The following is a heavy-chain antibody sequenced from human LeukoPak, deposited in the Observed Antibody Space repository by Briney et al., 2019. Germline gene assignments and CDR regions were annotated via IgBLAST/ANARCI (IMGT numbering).Heavy chain of an antibody. CDR1: GFTFSSYA. Sequence: GGSLRLSCAASGFTFSSYAMHWVRQAPGKGLEWVAVISYDGSNKYYADSVKGRFTISRDNSKNTLYLQMNSLRAEDTAVYYCAREVGATPSLDDYWGQGTLVTVSS. V-gene: IGHV3-30-3*01. CDR2: ISYDGSNK. CDR3: AREVGATPSLDDY. D-gene: IGHD1-26*01. J-gene: IGHJ4*02.